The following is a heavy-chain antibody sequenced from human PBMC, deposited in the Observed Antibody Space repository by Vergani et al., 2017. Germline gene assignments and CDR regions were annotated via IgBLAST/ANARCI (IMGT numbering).Heavy chain of an antibody. V-gene: IGHV7-4-1*02. CDR2: INTNTMNP. CDR1: GYSFTTYA. D-gene: IGHD3-22*01. Sequence: QVQLVQSGSELKKPGASVKVSCKASGYSFTTYAMNWVRQAPGQGLEWMGWINTNTMNPTYAQGFTGRFVFSLDTSVSTAYLQISSLKAEDTAVYYCARMGGYDEGDAFRIGYFDSWGPGILVTVSS. CDR3: ARMGGYDEGDAFRIGYFDS. J-gene: IGHJ4*02.